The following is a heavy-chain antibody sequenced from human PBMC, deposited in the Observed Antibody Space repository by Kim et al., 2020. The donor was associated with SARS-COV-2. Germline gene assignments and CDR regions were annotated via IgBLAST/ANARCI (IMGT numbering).Heavy chain of an antibody. D-gene: IGHD2-15*01. CDR2: IWYDGSNK. Sequence: GWSLRLSCAASGFTFSSYGMHWVRQAPGKGLEWVAVIWYDGSNKYYADSVKGRFTISRDNSKNTLYLQMNSLRAEDTAVYYCARKGGGCSGGSCYPGSNYYYGMDVWGQGTTVTVSS. V-gene: IGHV3-33*01. CDR3: ARKGGGCSGGSCYPGSNYYYGMDV. J-gene: IGHJ6*02. CDR1: GFTFSSYG.